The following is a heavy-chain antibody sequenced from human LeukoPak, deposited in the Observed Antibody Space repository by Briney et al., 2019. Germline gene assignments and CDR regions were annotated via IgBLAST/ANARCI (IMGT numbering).Heavy chain of an antibody. J-gene: IGHJ5*02. CDR1: GGSISSGSYY. CDR3: ARAYWFDP. Sequence: SQTLSLTCTVSGGSISSGSYYWSWIRQPAGKGLEWIGRIYTSGSTNYNPSLKSRVTMSVDTSKNQFSLKLSSVTAADTAVYYCARAYWFDPWGQGTLVTVSS. V-gene: IGHV4-61*02. CDR2: IYTSGST.